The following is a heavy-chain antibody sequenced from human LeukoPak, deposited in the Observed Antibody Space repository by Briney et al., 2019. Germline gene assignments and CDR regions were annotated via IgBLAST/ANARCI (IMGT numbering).Heavy chain of an antibody. CDR3: ARDHCSSTSCYPFDYYYGMDV. V-gene: IGHV3-53*01. Sequence: GGSLRLSCAASGFMVSSNYMSWVRQAPGKGLEWVSVIYSGGSTYYADSVKGRFTISRDNSKNTLYLQMNSLRAEDTAVYYCARDHCSSTSCYPFDYYYGMDVWGQGTTVTVSS. CDR2: IYSGGST. CDR1: GFMVSSNY. J-gene: IGHJ6*02. D-gene: IGHD2-2*01.